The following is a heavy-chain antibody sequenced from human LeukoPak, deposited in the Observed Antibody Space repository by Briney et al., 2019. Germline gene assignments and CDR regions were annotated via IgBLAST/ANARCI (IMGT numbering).Heavy chain of an antibody. CDR1: GYTLTELS. V-gene: IGHV1-24*01. D-gene: IGHD3-9*01. J-gene: IGHJ3*02. Sequence: ASVKVSCKVSGYTLTELSMHWVRQAPGKGLEWMGGFDPEDGETIYAQKFQGRVTMTEDTSTDTAYMELSSLRSEDTAVYYCATWDDILTGYYKMGAFDIWGQGTMVTVSS. CDR3: ATWDDILTGYYKMGAFDI. CDR2: FDPEDGET.